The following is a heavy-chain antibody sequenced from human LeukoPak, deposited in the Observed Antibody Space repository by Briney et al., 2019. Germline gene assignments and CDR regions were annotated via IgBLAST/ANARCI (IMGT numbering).Heavy chain of an antibody. CDR1: GFTFNSYW. J-gene: IGHJ4*02. V-gene: IGHV3-21*01. CDR2: ISSSSYI. Sequence: GGSLRLSCAASGFTFNSYWMNWVRQAPGKGLEWVSSISSSSYIYYADSVKGRFTISRDNAKNSLYLQMNSLRAEDTAVYYCARDFLGYWGQGTLVTVSS. D-gene: IGHD2/OR15-2a*01. CDR3: ARDFLGY.